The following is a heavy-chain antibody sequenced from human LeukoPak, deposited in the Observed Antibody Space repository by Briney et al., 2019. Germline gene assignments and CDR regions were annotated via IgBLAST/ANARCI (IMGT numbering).Heavy chain of an antibody. V-gene: IGHV4-39*01. J-gene: IGHJ4*02. CDR2: IYYSGST. CDR3: AKDARDGYNPFDY. CDR1: GGSTSNNNYY. Sequence: SETLSLTCTVSGGSTSNNNYYWGWIRQPPGKGLEWIGTIYYSGSTYYNPSLKSRVTISVDTSKNQFSLKLSSVTAADTAVYYCAKDARDGYNPFDYWGQGTLVTVSS. D-gene: IGHD5-24*01.